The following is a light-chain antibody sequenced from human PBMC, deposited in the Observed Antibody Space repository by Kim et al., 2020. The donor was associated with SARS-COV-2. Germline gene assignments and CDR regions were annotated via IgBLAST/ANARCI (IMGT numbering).Light chain of an antibody. V-gene: IGLV4-69*01. Sequence: GASVKLTCTLSSGHSSYAIAWHQQQPEKGPRYLMKLNSDGSHSKGDGIPDRFSGSSSGAERYLTISSLQSEDEADYYCQTLGTGWVFDGGTKLTVL. J-gene: IGLJ3*02. CDR2: LNSDGSH. CDR1: SGHSSYA. CDR3: QTLGTGWV.